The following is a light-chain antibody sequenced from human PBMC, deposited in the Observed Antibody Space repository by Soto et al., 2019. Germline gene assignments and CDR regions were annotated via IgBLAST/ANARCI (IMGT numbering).Light chain of an antibody. V-gene: IGKV3-15*01. CDR2: GAS. Sequence: EIVMTQSPATLSVSPGERDTLSCRASQSVSSNFAWYQQKPGQAPRLLIYGASTRATGIPARFSGSGSGTEFTLTISSLQSEDFEVYYCQQYNTWPRTFGQGTKVEIK. J-gene: IGKJ1*01. CDR1: QSVSSN. CDR3: QQYNTWPRT.